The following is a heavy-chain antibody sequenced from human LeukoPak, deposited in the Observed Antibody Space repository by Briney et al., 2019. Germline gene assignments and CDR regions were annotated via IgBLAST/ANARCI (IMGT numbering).Heavy chain of an antibody. V-gene: IGHV3-7*01. CDR3: ARVVSSFDY. Sequence: GGSLRLSCAASGFTLSSYWMSWVRQAPGKGLEWMANIKQDGSEKYYVDSVKGRFTISRDNAKNSLYLQMNSLRAEDTAVYYCARVVSSFDYWGQGTLVTVSS. J-gene: IGHJ4*02. CDR2: IKQDGSEK. CDR1: GFTLSSYW. D-gene: IGHD2-2*01.